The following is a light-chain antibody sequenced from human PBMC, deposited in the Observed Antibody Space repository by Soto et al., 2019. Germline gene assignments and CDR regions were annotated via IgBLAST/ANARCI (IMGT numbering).Light chain of an antibody. Sequence: QMTQSPSSLSASVGDIVTFTCRASQSISTYVNWYEQKPGKAPNLLIYGASNLQSGVPSRFSGGGSGTDFTLTSSMPQPEDLGTYYCQSRCSCPVTFGGG. CDR1: QSISTY. CDR2: GAS. J-gene: IGKJ4*01. V-gene: IGKV1-39*02. CDR3: QSRCSCPVT.